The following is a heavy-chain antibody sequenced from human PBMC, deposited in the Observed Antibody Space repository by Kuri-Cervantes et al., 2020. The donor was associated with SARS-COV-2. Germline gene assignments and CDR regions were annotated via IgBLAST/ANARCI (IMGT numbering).Heavy chain of an antibody. CDR1: VGTLSSYA. V-gene: IGHV1-69*13. J-gene: IGHJ5*02. CDR2: IIPIFGTA. D-gene: IGHD6-13*01. Sequence: SVTVSCKASVGTLSSYAISWVRQAPGQGLEWMGGIIPIFGTANYAQKFQGRVTITADESTSTAYMELSSLRSEDTAVYYCARGHTSSSWDNWFDPWGQGTLVTVSS. CDR3: ARGHTSSSWDNWFDP.